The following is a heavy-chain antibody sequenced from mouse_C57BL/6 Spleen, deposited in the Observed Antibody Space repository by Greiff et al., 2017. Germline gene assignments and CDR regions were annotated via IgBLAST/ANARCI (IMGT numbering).Heavy chain of an antibody. CDR3: ARFYGRSYSYAVDY. J-gene: IGHJ4*01. D-gene: IGHD1-1*01. Sequence: QVQLQQPGAELVKPGASVKLSCKASGYTFTSYWMQWVKQRPGQGLEWIGEIDPSDSYTNYNQKFKGKATLTVDTSSSTAYMQLSSLTSEDSAVYYFARFYGRSYSYAVDYWGQGTSVTVSS. CDR2: IDPSDSYT. V-gene: IGHV1-50*01. CDR1: GYTFTSYW.